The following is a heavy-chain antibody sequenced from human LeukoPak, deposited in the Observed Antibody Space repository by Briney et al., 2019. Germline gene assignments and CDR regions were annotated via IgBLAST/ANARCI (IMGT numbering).Heavy chain of an antibody. Sequence: SETLSLTCTVSGASISSYYWNWIRQPPGKGLEWIGYIYYSGSTNYNPSLKSRVTISVDTSKNQFSLKLSSVTAADTAVYYCASTTDYDFWLYGMDVWGQGTTVTVSS. D-gene: IGHD3-3*01. V-gene: IGHV4-59*01. CDR2: IYYSGST. J-gene: IGHJ6*02. CDR3: ASTTDYDFWLYGMDV. CDR1: GASISSYY.